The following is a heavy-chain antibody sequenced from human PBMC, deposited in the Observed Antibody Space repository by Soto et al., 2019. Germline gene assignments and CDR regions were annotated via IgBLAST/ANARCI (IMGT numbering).Heavy chain of an antibody. J-gene: IGHJ6*02. D-gene: IGHD4-17*01. CDR2: IDPSDSYT. CDR3: ARPAADTVTTTYYYGMDV. CDR1: GDSFTSYW. V-gene: IGHV5-10-1*01. Sequence: GESLKISCKGSGDSFTSYWISWVRQMPGKGLEWMGRIDPSDSYTNYSPSFQGHVTISADKSISTAYLQWSSLKASDTAMYYCARPAADTVTTTYYYGMDVWGQGTTVTVSS.